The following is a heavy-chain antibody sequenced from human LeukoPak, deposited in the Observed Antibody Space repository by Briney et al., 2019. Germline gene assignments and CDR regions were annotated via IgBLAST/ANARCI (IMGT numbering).Heavy chain of an antibody. CDR3: ATTKTDLLRFLEWPHYYYGMDV. CDR1: GSTFTGYY. CDR2: INPNSGGT. D-gene: IGHD3-3*01. V-gene: IGHV1-2*02. Sequence: ASVKVSCMLSGSTFTGYYTRWVRHAHGQGREWMGWINPNSGGTNYAQKFQGRVTMTRDTSISTAYMELSRLRSDDTAVYYCATTKTDLLRFLEWPHYYYGMDVWGQGTTVTVSS. J-gene: IGHJ6*02.